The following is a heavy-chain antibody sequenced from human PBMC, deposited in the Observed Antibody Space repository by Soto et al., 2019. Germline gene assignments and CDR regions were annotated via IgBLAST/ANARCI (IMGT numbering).Heavy chain of an antibody. V-gene: IGHV3-15*07. CDR1: GFTFNNAW. Sequence: GSLRLSCAASGFTFNNAWMNWVRQAPGKGLEWVGRIRTSADGGATHYAAPVQGRFTISRDDSKNALYLQMNSLKTEDTAVYYCTTGSVEGVWGQGTTVTVSS. CDR3: TTGSVEGV. J-gene: IGHJ6*02. D-gene: IGHD2-15*01. CDR2: IRTSADGGAT.